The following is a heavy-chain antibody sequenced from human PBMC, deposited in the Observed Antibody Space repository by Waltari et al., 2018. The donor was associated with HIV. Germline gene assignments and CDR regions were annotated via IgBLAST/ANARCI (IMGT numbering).Heavy chain of an antibody. J-gene: IGHJ6*02. CDR3: ARDLTERAARLAYYYGMDV. CDR1: GGSISSYY. D-gene: IGHD6-6*01. Sequence: QVQLQESGPGLVKPSETLSLTCTVSGGSISSYYWSWIRQPAGKGLEWIGRIYTSGSTNYNPSLKSRVTMSVDTSKNQFSLKLSSVTAADTAVYYCARDLTERAARLAYYYGMDVWGQGTTVTVSS. CDR2: IYTSGST. V-gene: IGHV4-4*07.